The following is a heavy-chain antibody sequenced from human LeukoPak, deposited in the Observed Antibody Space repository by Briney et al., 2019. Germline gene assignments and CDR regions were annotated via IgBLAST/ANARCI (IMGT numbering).Heavy chain of an antibody. Sequence: PGGSLRLSCAASGFTFSSYAMSWVRQAPGKGLEWVSAISGSGGSTYYADSVKGRFTISRDNSRDTLYPQMNSLRAEDTAVYYCAKGYYDYVWGSYYFDYWGQGTLVTVSS. CDR1: GFTFSSYA. D-gene: IGHD3-16*01. CDR3: AKGYYDYVWGSYYFDY. V-gene: IGHV3-23*01. J-gene: IGHJ4*02. CDR2: ISGSGGST.